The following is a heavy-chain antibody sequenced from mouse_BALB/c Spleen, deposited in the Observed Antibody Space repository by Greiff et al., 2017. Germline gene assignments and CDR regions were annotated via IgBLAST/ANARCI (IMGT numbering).Heavy chain of an antibody. D-gene: IGHD2-3*01. CDR1: GFTFSDYY. J-gene: IGHJ4*01. CDR2: ISDGGSYT. Sequence: EVQGVESGGGLVKPGGSLKLSCAASGFTFSDYYMYWVRQTPEKRLEWVATISDGGSYTYYPDSVKGRFTISRDNAKNNLYLQMSSLKSEDTAMYYCARGGTEMIYAMDYWGQGTSVTVSS. V-gene: IGHV5-4*02. CDR3: ARGGTEMIYAMDY.